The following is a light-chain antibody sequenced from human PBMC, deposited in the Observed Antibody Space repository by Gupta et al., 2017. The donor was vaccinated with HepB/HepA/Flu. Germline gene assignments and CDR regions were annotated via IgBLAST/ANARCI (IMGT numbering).Light chain of an antibody. CDR1: QSVSSHY. J-gene: IGKJ3*01. V-gene: IGKV3-20*01. Sequence: DIVLTQSPGTLSLSPGERATLSCRASQSVSSHYLAWYQQRPGQAHRLLIYGASSRATGIPDRFSGSGSGTVCTLTISRLEAEDFAVYYCQQYGSAPRIAFGPGTKVEI. CDR2: GAS. CDR3: QQYGSAPRIA.